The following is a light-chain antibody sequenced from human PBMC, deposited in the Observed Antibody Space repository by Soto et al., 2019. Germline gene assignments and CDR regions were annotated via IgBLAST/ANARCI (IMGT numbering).Light chain of an antibody. CDR2: EVI. V-gene: IGLV2-23*02. CDR1: SSVVGTFNL. CDR3: CSYAGSSVYV. Sequence: QSVLTQVASVSGSPGQSITISCTGTSSVVGTFNLVSWYQQHPGKAPRLMIYEVIKRPSGVSNRFSGSKSGNTASLTISGLQAEDEADYYCCSYAGSSVYVFGPGTKVTVL. J-gene: IGLJ1*01.